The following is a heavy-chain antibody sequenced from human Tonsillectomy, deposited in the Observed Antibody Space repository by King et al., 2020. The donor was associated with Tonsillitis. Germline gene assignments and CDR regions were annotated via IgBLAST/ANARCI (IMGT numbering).Heavy chain of an antibody. CDR2: ISAYNANT. CDR1: GYTFNNYG. D-gene: IGHD2-2*01. CDR3: ATESLVVPTASHY. V-gene: IGHV1-18*04. Sequence: EQLVQSGAEVKKPGASVKVSCKASGYTFNNYGFSWVRQAPGQGLEWMGWISAYNANTHYAQELQGRLTMTTDTSTSTAYMELRSLRSDDTAVYYCATESLVVPTASHYWGQGTLVTVSS. J-gene: IGHJ4*02.